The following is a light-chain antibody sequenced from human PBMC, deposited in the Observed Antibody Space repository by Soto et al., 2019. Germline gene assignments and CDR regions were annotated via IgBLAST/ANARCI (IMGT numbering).Light chain of an antibody. Sequence: EIVMTQSPATLSVSPGERATLSCRASQSVSSNLAWYLQKPGQAPRLLIYVASTRATGIPARFSGSGSGTEFTLTISSLQSENFEVYYCQQYNNWPRTFGQGTKVEIK. V-gene: IGKV3-15*01. CDR3: QQYNNWPRT. J-gene: IGKJ1*01. CDR2: VAS. CDR1: QSVSSN.